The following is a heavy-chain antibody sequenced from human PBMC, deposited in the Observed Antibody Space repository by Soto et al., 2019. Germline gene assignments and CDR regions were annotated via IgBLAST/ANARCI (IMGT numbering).Heavy chain of an antibody. V-gene: IGHV3-7*01. J-gene: IGHJ6*03. Sequence: GGSLRLSCAASGFTFSSYWMSWVRQAPGKGLEWVANIKQDGSDIYYVDSVKGRFTISRDNAKNSLYLQMSSLRAEDTAVYYCARDLSWGSNWYYYMDVWGKGTTVTVSS. D-gene: IGHD7-27*01. CDR3: ARDLSWGSNWYYYMDV. CDR2: IKQDGSDI. CDR1: GFTFSSYW.